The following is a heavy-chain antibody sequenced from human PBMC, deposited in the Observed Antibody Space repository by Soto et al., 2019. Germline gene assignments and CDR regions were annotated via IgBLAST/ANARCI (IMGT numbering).Heavy chain of an antibody. J-gene: IGHJ1*01. CDR3: VKDPSRGGWYGFFLH. V-gene: IGHV3-64D*06. CDR1: GFIFSDYA. CDR2: ISNNGGST. Sequence: PGGSLRLSCSASGFIFSDYAMHWVRLTPGKGLEFVSAISNNGGSTNGAPSVWGRFTISRDNSKNTVYLEMSSLRVEDTAIYYCVKDPSRGGWYGFFLHWGQGTVVTVSS. D-gene: IGHD6-19*01.